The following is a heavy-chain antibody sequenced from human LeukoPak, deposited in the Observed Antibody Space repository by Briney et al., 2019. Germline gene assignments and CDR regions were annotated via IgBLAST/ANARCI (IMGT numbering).Heavy chain of an antibody. CDR1: GFTVSSNY. CDR2: IYSGGST. J-gene: IGHJ6*02. Sequence: PGGSLRLSCAASGFTVSSNYMSWVRQAPGKGLEWVSVIYSGGSTYYADSVKGRFTISRDNSKNTLYLQMNTLRAEDTAVYYCAKGVGYYYYGMDVWGQGTTVTVSS. CDR3: AKGVGYYYYGMDV. V-gene: IGHV3-53*05.